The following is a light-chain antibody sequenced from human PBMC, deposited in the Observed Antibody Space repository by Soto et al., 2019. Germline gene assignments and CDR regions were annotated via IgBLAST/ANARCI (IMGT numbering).Light chain of an antibody. Sequence: QSVLTQPPSVSAAPGQKVTISCSGGGSNTGNNFGSWYQQFPQTAPKLLIYDTNKRPSAIPDRFSGSKTGTSATLDIARRQSADEADYYFGGWYSALSLWLFGGGTKLTVL. CDR3: GGWYSALSLWL. CDR1: GSNTGNNF. CDR2: DTN. V-gene: IGLV1-51*01. J-gene: IGLJ3*02.